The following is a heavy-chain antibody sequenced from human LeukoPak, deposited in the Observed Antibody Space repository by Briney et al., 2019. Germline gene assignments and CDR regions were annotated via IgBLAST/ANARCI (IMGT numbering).Heavy chain of an antibody. D-gene: IGHD6-13*01. Sequence: GGSLRLSCAASGFSVSDVWMSWVRQAPGKGLEWVSAISGNGGNTYYADSVKGRFTISRDNSKNTLYLQMNSLRVDDTAIYYCAKEAVYSSSWDYFDNWGQGTLVTVSS. CDR3: AKEAVYSSSWDYFDN. J-gene: IGHJ4*02. CDR1: GFSVSDVW. V-gene: IGHV3-23*01. CDR2: ISGNGGNT.